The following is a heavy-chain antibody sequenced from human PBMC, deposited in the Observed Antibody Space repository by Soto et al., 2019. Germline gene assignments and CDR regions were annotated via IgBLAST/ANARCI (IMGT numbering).Heavy chain of an antibody. D-gene: IGHD3-10*01. CDR2: ISGGGDTT. V-gene: IGHV3-23*01. CDR3: AKGRGGSGSLTPRVDF. Sequence: EVQLLESGGGLVQPGGSLRLSCAASGCTFNNYAMTWVRQAPGKGLEWVSAISGGGDTTSYADSVKGRFTVSIDGSKNTLYLQMRSLRAEDTALYYCAKGRGGSGSLTPRVDFWGQGTLVTVSS. J-gene: IGHJ4*02. CDR1: GCTFNNYA.